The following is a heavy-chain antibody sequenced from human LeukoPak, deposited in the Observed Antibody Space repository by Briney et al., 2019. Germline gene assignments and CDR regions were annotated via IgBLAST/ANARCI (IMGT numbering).Heavy chain of an antibody. CDR1: GYTFTSYG. J-gene: IGHJ4*02. D-gene: IGHD2-2*01. V-gene: IGHV1-18*01. CDR3: ARDLKMAAILYYFDY. CDR2: ISAYNGNT. Sequence: ASVKVSCKASGYTFTSYGFSWVRQAPGQGLEWMGWISAYNGNTNYAQKLQGRVTMTTDTSTSTAYMELRSLRSDDTAVYYCARDLKMAAILYYFDYWGQGTLVTVSS.